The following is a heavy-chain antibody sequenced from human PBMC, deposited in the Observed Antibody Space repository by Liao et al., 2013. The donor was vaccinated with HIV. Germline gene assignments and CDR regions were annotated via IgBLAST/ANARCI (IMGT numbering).Heavy chain of an antibody. D-gene: IGHD2-8*02. CDR3: ARGGRRALPGGFPQRY. Sequence: QVQLQQWGAGLLKPSETLSLTCAVYGGSFSGYYWSWIRQSPGKGLEWIGDINQSGSTNYNPSLKSRVTISVDTSKNQFSLKLSSVTAADTAVYYCARGGRRALPGGFPQRYWGQGTLVTVSS. J-gene: IGHJ4*02. V-gene: IGHV4-34*01. CDR1: GGSFSGYY. CDR2: INQSGST.